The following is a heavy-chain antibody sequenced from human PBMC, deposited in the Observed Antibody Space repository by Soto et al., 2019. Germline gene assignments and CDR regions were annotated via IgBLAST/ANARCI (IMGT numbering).Heavy chain of an antibody. Sequence: ASVKVSRKASGYTFTSYDINWVRQATGQGLEWMGWMNPNSGNTGYAQKFQGRVTMTRNTSISTAYMELSSLRSEDTAVYYCARGITNTYYYGSGSYRNDAFDIWGQGTMVTVSS. D-gene: IGHD3-10*01. J-gene: IGHJ3*02. CDR2: MNPNSGNT. V-gene: IGHV1-8*01. CDR3: ARGITNTYYYGSGSYRNDAFDI. CDR1: GYTFTSYD.